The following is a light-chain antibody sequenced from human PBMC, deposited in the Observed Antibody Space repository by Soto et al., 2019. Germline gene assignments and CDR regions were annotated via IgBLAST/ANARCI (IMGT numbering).Light chain of an antibody. V-gene: IGKV3-20*01. Sequence: IVLTQSPVSLSLSPGERATLSCRASESISRSLAWYQQRPGQAPRLLIYGASSRASGIPDRFRGSGSGTDFTLTISRLEPEDFAVYYCRQYGRSLGFAVGGGTKVDIK. CDR2: GAS. CDR3: RQYGRSLGFA. J-gene: IGKJ4*01. CDR1: ESISRS.